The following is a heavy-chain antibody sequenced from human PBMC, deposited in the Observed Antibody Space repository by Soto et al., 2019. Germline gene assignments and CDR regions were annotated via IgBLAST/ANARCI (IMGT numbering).Heavy chain of an antibody. CDR2: IIPILGIA. D-gene: IGHD2-2*02. V-gene: IGHV1-69*02. J-gene: IGHJ3*02. CDR1: GGTFSSYT. Sequence: ASVKVSCKASGGTFSSYTISWVRQAPGQGLEWMGRIIPILGIANYAQKFQGRVTITADKSTSTAYMELSSLRSEDTAVYYCARGYCSSTSCYTDAFDIWGQGTMVTVSS. CDR3: ARGYCSSTSCYTDAFDI.